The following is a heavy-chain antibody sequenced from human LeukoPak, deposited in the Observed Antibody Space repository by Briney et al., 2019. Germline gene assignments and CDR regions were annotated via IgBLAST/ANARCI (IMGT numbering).Heavy chain of an antibody. CDR3: ARVVGSGSFDY. Sequence: ASVKVSCKASGYTFTSYGISWVRQAPGQGLEWMGWISPYNGNTNYAQKLQGRVTMTTDAPTSTAYMELRTLRSDDTAVYYCARVVGSGSFDYWGQGTLVTVSS. D-gene: IGHD3-10*01. CDR2: ISPYNGNT. J-gene: IGHJ4*02. CDR1: GYTFTSYG. V-gene: IGHV1-18*01.